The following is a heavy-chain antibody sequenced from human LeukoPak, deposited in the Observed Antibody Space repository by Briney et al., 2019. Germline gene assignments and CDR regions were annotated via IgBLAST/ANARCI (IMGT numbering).Heavy chain of an antibody. D-gene: IGHD3-22*01. Sequence: ASVKVSCKASGYTFTTYYMHWVRQAPGQGLEWIGWINPNSGGTNYAQKFQGRVTMTRDTSISTAYMELSRLRSDDTAVYYCAGEYYYDSSGYSNWFDPWGQGTLVTVSS. J-gene: IGHJ5*02. CDR3: AGEYYYDSSGYSNWFDP. V-gene: IGHV1-2*02. CDR2: INPNSGGT. CDR1: GYTFTTYY.